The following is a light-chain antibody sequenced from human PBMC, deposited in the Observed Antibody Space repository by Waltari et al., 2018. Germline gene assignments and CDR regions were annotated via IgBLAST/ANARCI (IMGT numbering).Light chain of an antibody. CDR2: GAS. J-gene: IGKJ4*01. Sequence: EIVMTQSPATLSVSPGDRATLSCRASQSVRTNLAWFQQKPGQPPRLLISGASTRATGIPARFSGSGSGTEFTLTITGLQSEDFAVYYCHEYEYWPPGTFGGGTNVEIK. V-gene: IGKV3-15*01. CDR3: HEYEYWPPGT. CDR1: QSVRTN.